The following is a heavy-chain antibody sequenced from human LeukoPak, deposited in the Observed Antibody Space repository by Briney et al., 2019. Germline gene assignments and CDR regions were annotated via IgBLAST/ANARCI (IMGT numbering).Heavy chain of an antibody. CDR3: ARTGDLDS. J-gene: IGHJ4*02. D-gene: IGHD7-27*01. Sequence: ASVKVSCKASGYIFTGYFMHWVRQAPGQGLEYMGWINPNTGGTNYAQKFQGRVTMTRDTSISTAYMELSGLRFDDTAVYYCARTGDLDSWGQGTLVTVS. CDR1: GYIFTGYF. CDR2: INPNTGGT. V-gene: IGHV1-2*02.